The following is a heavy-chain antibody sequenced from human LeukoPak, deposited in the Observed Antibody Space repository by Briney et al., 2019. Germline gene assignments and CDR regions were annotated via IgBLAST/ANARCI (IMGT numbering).Heavy chain of an antibody. CDR3: VRDPSYGSSWYYYMDV. Sequence: GGSLRLSCAASGFTFSRYSMNWVRQAPGKGLEWVSSISSSSSYIYYADSVKGRFTISRDNAKNSLYLQMDSLRVEDTAVYYCVRDPSYGSSWYYYMDVWGKGTTVTVSS. J-gene: IGHJ6*03. CDR1: GFTFSRYS. V-gene: IGHV3-21*01. CDR2: ISSSSSYI. D-gene: IGHD6-13*01.